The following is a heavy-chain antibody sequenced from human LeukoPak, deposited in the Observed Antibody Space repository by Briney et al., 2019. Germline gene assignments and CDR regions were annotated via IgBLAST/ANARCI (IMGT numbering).Heavy chain of an antibody. Sequence: GGSLRLSCAASGFTFSGYSMNWVRQAPGKGLEWVSSISSSSSYIYYADSVKGRFTISRDNAKNSLYLQMNSLRAEDTAVYYCARGSYYDSSDDWYFDLWGRGTLVTVSS. D-gene: IGHD3-22*01. CDR2: ISSSSSYI. V-gene: IGHV3-21*01. CDR1: GFTFSGYS. J-gene: IGHJ2*01. CDR3: ARGSYYDSSDDWYFDL.